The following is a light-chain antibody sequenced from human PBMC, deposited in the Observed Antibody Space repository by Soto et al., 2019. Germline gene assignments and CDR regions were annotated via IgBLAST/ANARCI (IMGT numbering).Light chain of an antibody. CDR1: STDVGGYNA. V-gene: IGLV2-14*01. CDR3: SSYTSSRAYV. Sequence: QSVLSQPASVSGSPGQTITISCTGTSTDVGGYNAVSWYQHHPGKAPKLIIYEVSNRPSGVSNRFSGSKSGNTASLTISGLQAEDEADYYCSSYTSSRAYVFGIGTKVTVL. J-gene: IGLJ1*01. CDR2: EVS.